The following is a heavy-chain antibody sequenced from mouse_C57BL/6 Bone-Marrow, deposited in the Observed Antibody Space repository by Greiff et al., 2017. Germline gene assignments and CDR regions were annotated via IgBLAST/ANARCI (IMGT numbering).Heavy chain of an antibody. J-gene: IGHJ3*01. V-gene: IGHV1-7*01. CDR1: GYTFTSYW. Sequence: QVQLQQSGAELAKPGASVKLSCKASGYTFTSYWMHWVKQRPGQGLEWIGYINPSSGYTKYNQKFQDKATLTADKSSSTAYMQLSSLTYEDSAVYYCARNAFSAWFADWGQGTLVTVSA. CDR3: ARNAFSAWFAD. CDR2: INPSSGYT.